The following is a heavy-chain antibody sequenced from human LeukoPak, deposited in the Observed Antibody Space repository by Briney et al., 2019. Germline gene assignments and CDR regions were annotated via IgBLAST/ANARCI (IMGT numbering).Heavy chain of an antibody. D-gene: IGHD4-17*01. Sequence: GGSLRLSCAASGITFSSYRMNWVRQTPGKGLEWVSPISSSTSYIYYADSVKGRFTISRDNAKNSLYLQMNSLRVEDTAVYYCARGADDYGDYENAFDIWGQGTMATVSS. V-gene: IGHV3-21*01. CDR2: ISSSTSYI. CDR1: GITFSSYR. J-gene: IGHJ3*02. CDR3: ARGADDYGDYENAFDI.